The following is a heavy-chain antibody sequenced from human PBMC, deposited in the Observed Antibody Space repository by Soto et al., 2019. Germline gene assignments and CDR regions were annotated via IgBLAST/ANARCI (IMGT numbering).Heavy chain of an antibody. Sequence: GGSLRLSCAASGFTFTGYSLKWVRQAPGKGLEWVSYISSSSSAIYYADSVKGRFIISRDSSKNTFYLQMNSLRAEDTAMYFCARSRYTGTYSGRFLDYWGQGSLVTVSS. V-gene: IGHV3-48*01. D-gene: IGHD1-26*01. CDR1: GFTFTGYS. CDR2: ISSSSSAI. CDR3: ARSRYTGTYSGRFLDY. J-gene: IGHJ4*02.